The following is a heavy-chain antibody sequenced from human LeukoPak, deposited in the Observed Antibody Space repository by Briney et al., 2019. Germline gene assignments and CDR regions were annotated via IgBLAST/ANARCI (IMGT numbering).Heavy chain of an antibody. CDR1: GFTFSSYS. CDR2: ISGSSSTV. CDR3: ARGLSSDTTLTTGY. Sequence: QAGGSLRHSRAASGFTFSSYSMNWVRQAPGKGLEWISYISGSSSTVYYADSVKGRFTISRDNAKNSLYLQMNSLRDEDTAVYYCARGLSSDTTLTTGYWGQGTLVTVSS. V-gene: IGHV3-48*02. J-gene: IGHJ1*01. D-gene: IGHD4-17*01.